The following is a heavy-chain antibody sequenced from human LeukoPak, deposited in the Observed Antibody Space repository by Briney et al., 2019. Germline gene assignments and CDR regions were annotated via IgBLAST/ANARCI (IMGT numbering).Heavy chain of an antibody. CDR3: AKGLFSGYDKYLDS. CDR2: ISSTSSDI. D-gene: IGHD5-12*01. Sequence: GGSLRLSCAASGFTFTNYAMTWVRQAPGKGLEWVSFISSTSSDINYADSVRDRFTISRDNAKNSLFLQMDSLRVEDTAVYYCAKGLFSGYDKYLDSWGQGTLVTVSS. CDR1: GFTFTNYA. J-gene: IGHJ4*02. V-gene: IGHV3-21*04.